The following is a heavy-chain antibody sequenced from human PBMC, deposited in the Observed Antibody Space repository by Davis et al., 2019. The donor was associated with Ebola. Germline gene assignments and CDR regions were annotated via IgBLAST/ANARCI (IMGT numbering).Heavy chain of an antibody. V-gene: IGHV3-23*01. J-gene: IGHJ4*02. CDR1: GFTFSSYA. Sequence: GESLKISCAASGFTFSSYAMSWVRQAPGKGLEWVSAISGSGGSTYYADSVKGRFTISRDNAKNSLYLQMNSLRAEDTAVYYCARDAAGKDYWGKGTLVTVSS. CDR3: ARDAAGKDY. CDR2: ISGSGGST. D-gene: IGHD6-13*01.